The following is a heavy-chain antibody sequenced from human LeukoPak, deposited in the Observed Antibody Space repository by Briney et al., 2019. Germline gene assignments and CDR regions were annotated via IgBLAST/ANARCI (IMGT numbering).Heavy chain of an antibody. J-gene: IGHJ4*02. D-gene: IGHD5-18*01. V-gene: IGHV3-30*04. CDR1: GFTFSTYA. CDR3: ARDETKRGYSYGTSPFDY. Sequence: PGGSLRLSCAASGFTFSTYAMHWVRQAPGKGLEWVALISYDGSNKYYADSVKGRFTISRDNSKNTLYLQMNSLTAEDTAVYFCARDETKRGYSYGTSPFDYWGQGTLVPVSS. CDR2: ISYDGSNK.